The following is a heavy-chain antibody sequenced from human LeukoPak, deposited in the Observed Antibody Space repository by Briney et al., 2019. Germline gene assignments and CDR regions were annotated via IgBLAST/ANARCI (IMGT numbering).Heavy chain of an antibody. CDR1: GFTFSDYY. D-gene: IGHD6-6*01. CDR3: ARVSGAARPGSVDY. Sequence: SGGSLRLSCAASGFTFSDYYMSWIRQAPGKGLEWVSYISSSGSTIYYTDSVKGRFTISRDNAKNSLYLQMNSLRAEDTAVYYCARVSGAARPGSVDYWGQGTLVTVSS. J-gene: IGHJ4*02. V-gene: IGHV3-11*01. CDR2: ISSSGSTI.